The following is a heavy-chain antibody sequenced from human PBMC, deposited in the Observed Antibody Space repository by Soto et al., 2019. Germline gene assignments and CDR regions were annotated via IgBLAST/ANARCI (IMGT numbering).Heavy chain of an antibody. J-gene: IGHJ4*02. V-gene: IGHV3-53*01. CDR3: ARYDSCGYYFDY. D-gene: IGHD3-22*01. CDR2: IYSGGST. Sequence: GGSLRLSCAASGFTVSSNYMSWVRQAPGKGLEWVSVIYSGGSTNYADSRKGRFTISRDNSKNTLYLQMNSMRAADTAVYYCARYDSCGYYFDYWGQGTLVTVSS. CDR1: GFTVSSNY.